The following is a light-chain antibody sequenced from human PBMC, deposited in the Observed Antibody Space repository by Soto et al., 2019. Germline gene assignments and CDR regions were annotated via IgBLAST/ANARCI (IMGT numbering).Light chain of an antibody. CDR2: GAS. CDR3: QQYNNWPGT. Sequence: EIVLTQSPATLSLSPGERATLSCRASQSVSSYLAWYPQKPGQAPRLLIPGASTRAPRIPARFSGSGSGTEFTRTISSLQSEDFAVDCCQQYNNWPGTFGQGTKVDIK. V-gene: IGKV3-15*01. J-gene: IGKJ1*01. CDR1: QSVSSY.